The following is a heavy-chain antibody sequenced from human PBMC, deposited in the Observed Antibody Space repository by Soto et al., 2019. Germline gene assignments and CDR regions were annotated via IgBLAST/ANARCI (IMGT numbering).Heavy chain of an antibody. V-gene: IGHV4-30-4*01. D-gene: IGHD2-15*01. Sequence: NPSETLSLTCTVSGGSISSGDFYWSWIRQPLGRGLEWIGYISYSGSTYYNTSLKSRVTISVDTSKNQFSLKLNSVTAADTAVYYCARGGPTGGSYKYNWFDPWGQGTLVTVSS. J-gene: IGHJ5*02. CDR1: GGSISSGDFY. CDR3: ARGGPTGGSYKYNWFDP. CDR2: ISYSGST.